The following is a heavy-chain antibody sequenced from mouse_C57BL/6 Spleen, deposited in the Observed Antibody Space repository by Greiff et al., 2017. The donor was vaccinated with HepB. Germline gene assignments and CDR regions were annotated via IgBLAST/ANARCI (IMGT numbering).Heavy chain of an antibody. V-gene: IGHV5-9-1*02. CDR2: ISSGGDYI. J-gene: IGHJ4*01. CDR3: TIVIATARGYAMDN. Sequence: EVKVIESGEGLVKPGGSLKLSCAASGFTFSSYAMSWVRQTPEKRLEWVAYISSGGDYIYYAATVKGRFTISRDNARNTLYLQMSSLTSEDTAMYYCTIVIATARGYAMDNCGQGTSVTVSS. D-gene: IGHD1-1*01. CDR1: GFTFSSYA.